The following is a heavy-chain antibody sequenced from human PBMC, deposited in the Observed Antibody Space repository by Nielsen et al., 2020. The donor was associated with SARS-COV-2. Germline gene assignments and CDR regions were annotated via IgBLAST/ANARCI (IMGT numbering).Heavy chain of an antibody. CDR3: ARAGNDYVWGSYRYFPDY. CDR2: IPYDGSNK. Sequence: GESLKISCAASGFTFDDYGMSWVRQAPGKGLEWVAVIPYDGSNKYYADSVKGRFTISRDNSKNTLYLQMNSLRAEDTAVYYCARAGNDYVWGSYRYFPDYWGQGTLVTVSS. D-gene: IGHD3-16*02. CDR1: GFTFDDYG. V-gene: IGHV3-30*03. J-gene: IGHJ4*02.